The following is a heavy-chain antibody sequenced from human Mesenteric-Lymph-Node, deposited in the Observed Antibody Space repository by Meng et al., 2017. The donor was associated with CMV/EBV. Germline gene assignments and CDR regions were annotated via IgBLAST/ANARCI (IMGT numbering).Heavy chain of an antibody. CDR3: ARKGSSLVRPLDY. CDR1: NGPISSYY. CDR2: IYHSGST. D-gene: IGHD3-10*01. J-gene: IGHJ4*02. Sequence: GSLRLSCTVSNGPISSYYWNWIRQPPGKGLEWIGSIYHSGSTNYNPSLKSRVTISVDRSKNQFSLKLNSVTAADTAVYYCARKGSSLVRPLDYWGQGTLVTVSS. V-gene: IGHV4-59*01.